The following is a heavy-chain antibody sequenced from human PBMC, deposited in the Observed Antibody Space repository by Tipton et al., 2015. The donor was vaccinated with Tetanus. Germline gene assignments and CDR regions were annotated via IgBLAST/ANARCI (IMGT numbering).Heavy chain of an antibody. J-gene: IGHJ6*02. V-gene: IGHV1-2*02. CDR2: IDPNSGGT. CDR3: ARDRGDYISYGMDV. CDR1: GYTFTGYY. Sequence: QLVQSGAEVKKPGASVKVSCKASGYTFTGYYIYWVRQAPGQELEWMGWIDPNSGGTVYAQKFQGRVTMTRDTSISTAYMELRSLRSDDTAVYYCARDRGDYISYGMDVWGPGTTVTVS. D-gene: IGHD3-22*01.